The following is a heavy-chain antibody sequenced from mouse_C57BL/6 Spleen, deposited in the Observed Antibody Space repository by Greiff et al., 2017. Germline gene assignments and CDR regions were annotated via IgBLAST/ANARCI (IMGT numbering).Heavy chain of an antibody. CDR2: ILPGSGST. CDR1: GYTFTGYW. D-gene: IGHD1-1*01. Sequence: QVQLQQSGAELMKPGASVKLSCKATGYTFTGYWIEWVKQRPGHGLEWIGEILPGSGSTNYNEKFKGKATFAADTSSNTAYLQLSSLTAEDSAICYCERCTVHYYAMDYWGQGTSVTVSS. J-gene: IGHJ4*01. V-gene: IGHV1-9*01. CDR3: ERCTVHYYAMDY.